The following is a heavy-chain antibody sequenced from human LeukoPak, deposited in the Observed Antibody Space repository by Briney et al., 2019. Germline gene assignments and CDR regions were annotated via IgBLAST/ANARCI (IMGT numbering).Heavy chain of an antibody. CDR3: ARLGINSGSYFPYYFDY. V-gene: IGHV4-30-4*01. D-gene: IGHD3-10*01. CDR1: GGSISSGDYY. Sequence: SETLSLTCTVSGGSISSGDYYWSWIRQPPGKGLEWIGYIYYSGSTYYNPSLKSRVTISVDTSKNQFSPKLSSVTAADTAVYYCARLGINSGSYFPYYFDYWGQGTLVTVSS. CDR2: IYYSGST. J-gene: IGHJ4*02.